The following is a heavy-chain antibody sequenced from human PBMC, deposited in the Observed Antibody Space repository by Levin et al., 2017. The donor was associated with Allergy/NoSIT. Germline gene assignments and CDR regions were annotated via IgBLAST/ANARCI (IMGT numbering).Heavy chain of an antibody. V-gene: IGHV3-7*01. Sequence: PGGSLRLSCTASGFTFSSYWMTWVRQAPGKGLEWVANINQDGNEKHYVDSVKGRFTISKDNAKNSLYLQMSSLRAEDTALYYCARSGTGDYDFWRGYQMHVAYWGQGTLVTVSS. CDR2: INQDGNEK. CDR1: GFTFSSYW. J-gene: IGHJ4*02. CDR3: ARSGTGDYDFWRGYQMHVAY. D-gene: IGHD3-3*01.